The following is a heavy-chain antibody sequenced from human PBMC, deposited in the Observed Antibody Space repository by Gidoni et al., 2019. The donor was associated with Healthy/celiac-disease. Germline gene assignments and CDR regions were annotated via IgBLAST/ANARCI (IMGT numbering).Heavy chain of an antibody. CDR3: TRLGTGDYIWGSFLGSDY. Sequence: EVQLVESGGGLVQPGGSLQLSCAASGFTFSGSAMHWVRQVSGKGLEWVGRIRSKANSYATAYAASVKGRFTISRDDSKNTAYLQMNSLKTEDTAVYYCTRLGTGDYIWGSFLGSDYWGQGTLVTVSS. V-gene: IGHV3-73*01. J-gene: IGHJ4*02. CDR1: GFTFSGSA. D-gene: IGHD3-16*01. CDR2: IRSKANSYAT.